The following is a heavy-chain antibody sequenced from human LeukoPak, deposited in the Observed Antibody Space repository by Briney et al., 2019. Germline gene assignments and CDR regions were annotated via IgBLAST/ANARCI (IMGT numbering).Heavy chain of an antibody. CDR2: ISNSGST. CDR3: ARMRDGFAFGP. Sequence: SETLSLTCTVSGGSISSYYWSWIRQPPGKGLEWIGHISNSGSTNYNPSLKSRVTISVDTSKNQFSLKVSSVTAADTAVYYCARMRDGFAFGPWGQGTLVTVSS. D-gene: IGHD5-24*01. V-gene: IGHV4-59*01. J-gene: IGHJ5*02. CDR1: GGSISSYY.